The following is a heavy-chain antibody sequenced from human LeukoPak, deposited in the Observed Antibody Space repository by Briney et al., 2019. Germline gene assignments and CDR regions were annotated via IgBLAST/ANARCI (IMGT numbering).Heavy chain of an antibody. J-gene: IGHJ4*02. V-gene: IGHV4-39*07. Sequence: PSETLSLTCTVSGGSISSSSYFWGWIRQPPGKGLEWIGSIYYSGSTYYNPSLKSRVTISVDTSKNQFSLKLSSVTAADTAVYYCARGLRTNAFDYWGQGTLVTVSS. D-gene: IGHD1/OR15-1a*01. CDR1: GGSISSSSYF. CDR3: ARGLRTNAFDY. CDR2: IYYSGST.